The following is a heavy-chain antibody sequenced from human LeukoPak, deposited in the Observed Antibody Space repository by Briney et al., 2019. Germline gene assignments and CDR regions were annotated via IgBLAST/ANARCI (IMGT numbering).Heavy chain of an antibody. D-gene: IGHD5-18*01. J-gene: IGHJ4*02. CDR1: GFTFSSYG. V-gene: IGHV3-30*18. CDR3: AKVIEGYSYGHTFDY. Sequence: PGGSLRLSCAASGFTFSSYGMYWVRQAPGKGLEWVAVISYDGSNKYYADSVKGRFTISRDNSKNTLYLQMDSLRAEDTAVYYCAKVIEGYSYGHTFDYWGQGTLVTVSS. CDR2: ISYDGSNK.